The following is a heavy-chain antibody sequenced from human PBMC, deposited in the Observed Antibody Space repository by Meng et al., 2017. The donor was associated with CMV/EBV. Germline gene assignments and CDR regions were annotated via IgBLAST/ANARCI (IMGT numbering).Heavy chain of an antibody. Sequence: GESLKISCAASGFTFSSYWMSWVRQAPGKGLEWVANIKQDGSEKYYVDSVKGRFTISRDNAKNSLYLQMNSLRAEDTAVYYCARDSPGGCSSTSCYQRPHKGGYYYGMDVWGQGTTATVSS. CDR3: ARDSPGGCSSTSCYQRPHKGGYYYGMDV. J-gene: IGHJ6*02. CDR2: IKQDGSEK. D-gene: IGHD2-2*01. V-gene: IGHV3-7*01. CDR1: GFTFSSYW.